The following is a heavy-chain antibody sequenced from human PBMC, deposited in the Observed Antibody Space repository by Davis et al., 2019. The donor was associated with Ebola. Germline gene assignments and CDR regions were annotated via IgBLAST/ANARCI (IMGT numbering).Heavy chain of an antibody. Sequence: PGGSLRLSCAASGFTFSSYSMSWVRQAPGKGLEWVANIKQDGSEKYYVDSVKGRFTISRDNAKNSLYLQMNSLRAEDTAVYYCARGRGSITMIDDYWGQGTLVTVSS. D-gene: IGHD3-22*01. CDR1: GFTFSSYS. J-gene: IGHJ4*02. CDR3: ARGRGSITMIDDY. V-gene: IGHV3-7*01. CDR2: IKQDGSEK.